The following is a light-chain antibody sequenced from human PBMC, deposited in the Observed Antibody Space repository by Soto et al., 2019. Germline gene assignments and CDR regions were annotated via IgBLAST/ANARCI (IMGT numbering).Light chain of an antibody. CDR1: GSDVGGYDY. CDR2: EVT. CDR3: SSYTSSSSFD. Sequence: QSALTQPASVSGSPGQSITISCTGTGSDVGGYDYVSWYQHHPGKAPKVMIYEVTNRPSGVSNRFSGSKSGNTASLTISGLQAEDEADYYCSSYTSSSSFDFGTGTKSPS. V-gene: IGLV2-14*01. J-gene: IGLJ1*01.